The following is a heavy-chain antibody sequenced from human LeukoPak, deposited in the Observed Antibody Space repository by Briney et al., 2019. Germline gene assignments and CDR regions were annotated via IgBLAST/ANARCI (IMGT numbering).Heavy chain of an antibody. V-gene: IGHV3-30*18. CDR1: GFIFSSYG. CDR3: AKDQGGYSYGMDV. D-gene: IGHD3-16*01. J-gene: IGHJ6*02. CDR2: ISHDGSNK. Sequence: GGAPRLSFAAPGFIFSSYGTHRGRPAPGKGVGGVAVISHDGSNKYYVDSVKGRFTISRDNSKNTLYLHMNSLRAEDTAVYYCAKDQGGYSYGMDVWGQGTTVTVSS.